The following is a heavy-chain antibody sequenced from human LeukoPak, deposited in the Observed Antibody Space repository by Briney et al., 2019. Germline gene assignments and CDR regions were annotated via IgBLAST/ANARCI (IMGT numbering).Heavy chain of an antibody. CDR1: GFTFSSYG. D-gene: IGHD6-13*01. V-gene: IGHV3-30*18. CDR3: AKDGISSSWFAYADY. Sequence: GGSLRLSCAASGFTFSSYGMPWVRQAPGKGLEWVAVISYDGSNKYYADSVKGRFTISRDNSKNTLYLQMNSLRAEDTAVYYCAKDGISSSWFAYADYWGQGTLVTVSS. CDR2: ISYDGSNK. J-gene: IGHJ4*02.